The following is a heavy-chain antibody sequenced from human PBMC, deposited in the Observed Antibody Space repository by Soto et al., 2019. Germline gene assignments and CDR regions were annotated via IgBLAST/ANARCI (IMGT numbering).Heavy chain of an antibody. Sequence: ASVKVSCKASGYTFTNYGISWVRQAPGQGLEWMGWINPFHGNKDYADKFQARVILTTDTSTNTAYMELMSLRSDDTAVYYCARDPNLSTWRQFDSGGQETLVTVSS. V-gene: IGHV1-18*01. CDR3: ARDPNLSTWRQFDS. CDR1: GYTFTNYG. CDR2: INPFHGNK. D-gene: IGHD6-13*01. J-gene: IGHJ4*02.